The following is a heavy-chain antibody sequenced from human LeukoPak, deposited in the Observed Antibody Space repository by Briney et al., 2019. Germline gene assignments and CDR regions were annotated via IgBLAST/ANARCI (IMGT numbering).Heavy chain of an antibody. D-gene: IGHD6-13*01. CDR3: AREEAVAAAALDY. V-gene: IGHV3-33*08. J-gene: IGHJ4*02. Sequence: PGGSLRLSCAASGFTFSSYGMHWVRQAPGKGLEWVAVIWYDGSNKYYADSVKGRFTISRDNSKNTLYLQMNSLRAEDTAVYYCAREEAVAAAALDYWGQGTLVTVSS. CDR1: GFTFSSYG. CDR2: IWYDGSNK.